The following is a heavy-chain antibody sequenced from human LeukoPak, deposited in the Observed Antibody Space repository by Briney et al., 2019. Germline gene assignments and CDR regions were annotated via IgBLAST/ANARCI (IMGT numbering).Heavy chain of an antibody. CDR3: ARVPVVVITSYFDY. Sequence: GGSLRLSCAASGFTFSSYWMSWVRQAPGKGLEWVANIKQDGSEKYYVDSVKGRFTISRDNAKNSLYLQMNSLRAEDTAVYYCARVPVVVITSYFDYWGQGTLVTVSS. D-gene: IGHD3-22*01. V-gene: IGHV3-7*01. CDR1: GFTFSSYW. CDR2: IKQDGSEK. J-gene: IGHJ4*02.